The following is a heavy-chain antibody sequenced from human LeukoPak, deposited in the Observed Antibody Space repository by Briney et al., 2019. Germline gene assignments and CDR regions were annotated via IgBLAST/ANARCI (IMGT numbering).Heavy chain of an antibody. D-gene: IGHD2-2*01. CDR1: GGTFSSYA. Sequence: ASVKLSCKASGGTFSSYAISCVRQAPGQGLEWMGRIIPIFGTANYAQKFQGRVTITADKSTITSYMELSSLRSEDTAVYYCARDAGGCSSTSCYQRYYYYGIDVWGKGTTVTVSS. V-gene: IGHV1-69*06. CDR3: ARDAGGCSSTSCYQRYYYYGIDV. CDR2: IIPIFGTA. J-gene: IGHJ6*04.